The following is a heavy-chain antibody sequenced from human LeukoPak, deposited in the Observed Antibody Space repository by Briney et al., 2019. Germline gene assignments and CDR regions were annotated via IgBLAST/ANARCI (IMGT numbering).Heavy chain of an antibody. CDR2: IYYSGTA. Sequence: PSETLSLTCTVSGGSISSGGYYWSWVRQHPEKGLEWIGYIYYSGTAYYNPSLKSRVTMSVDTSKNQFSLKLDSVTAADTAVYYCASARTEWIAVAGTWDYWGQGTLVTVSS. J-gene: IGHJ4*02. CDR1: GGSISSGGYY. D-gene: IGHD6-19*01. V-gene: IGHV4-31*03. CDR3: ASARTEWIAVAGTWDY.